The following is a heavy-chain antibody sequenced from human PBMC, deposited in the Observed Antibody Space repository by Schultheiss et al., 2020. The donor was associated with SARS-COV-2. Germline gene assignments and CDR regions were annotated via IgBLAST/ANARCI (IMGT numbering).Heavy chain of an antibody. CDR2: MNPNSGNT. J-gene: IGHJ4*02. CDR1: GDTFTSYG. D-gene: IGHD6-19*01. CDR3: ARVARIAVAGTLRY. Sequence: ASVKVSCKASGDTFTSYGINWVRQATGQGLEWMGWMNPNSGNTGYAQKFQGRVTMTRNTSISTAYMELSSLRSEDTAVYYCARVARIAVAGTLRYWGQGTLVTVSS. V-gene: IGHV1-8*02.